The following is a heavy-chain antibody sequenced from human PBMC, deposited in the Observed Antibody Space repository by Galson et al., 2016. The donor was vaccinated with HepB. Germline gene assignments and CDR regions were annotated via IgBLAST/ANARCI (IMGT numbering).Heavy chain of an antibody. V-gene: IGHV3-53*01. CDR1: GFIVSTNY. CDR3: ASPVPLGD. J-gene: IGHJ4*02. CDR2: IYSSGDT. D-gene: IGHD2-21*01. Sequence: SLRLSCAASGFIVSTNYMTWVRQAPGKGLEWVSIIYSSGDTYYADSVQGRFTISRDNSKNTLYLQMNSLRVEDTAVYYCASPVPLGDWGPGTLVTVSS.